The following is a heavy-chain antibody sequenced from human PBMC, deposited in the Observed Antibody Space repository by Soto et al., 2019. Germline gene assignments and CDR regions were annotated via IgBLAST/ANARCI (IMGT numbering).Heavy chain of an antibody. J-gene: IGHJ6*02. CDR1: GGSFSGYY. CDR3: AREYSYGYYYYYGMDV. Sequence: SETLSLTCAVYGGSFSGYYWSWIRQPPGKGLEWIGEINHSGSTNYNPSLKSRVTISVDTSKNQFSLKLSSVTAADTAVCYCAREYSYGYYYYYGMDVWGQGTTVTV. CDR2: INHSGST. V-gene: IGHV4-34*01. D-gene: IGHD5-18*01.